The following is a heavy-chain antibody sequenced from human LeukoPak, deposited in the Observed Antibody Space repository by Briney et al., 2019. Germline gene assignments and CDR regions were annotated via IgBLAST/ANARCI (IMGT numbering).Heavy chain of an antibody. CDR1: GGSISSGGYY. Sequence: PSQTLSLTCTVSGGSISSGGYYWSWIRQHPGKGLEWTGYIYYSGSTYYNPSLKSRVTISVDTSKNQFSLKLSSVTAADTAVYYCARGGGIVVVTAVDYWGQGTLVTVSS. V-gene: IGHV4-31*03. CDR2: IYYSGST. D-gene: IGHD2-21*02. J-gene: IGHJ4*02. CDR3: ARGGGIVVVTAVDY.